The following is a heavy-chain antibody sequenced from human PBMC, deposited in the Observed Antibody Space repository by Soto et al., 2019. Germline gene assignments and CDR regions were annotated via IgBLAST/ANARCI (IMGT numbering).Heavy chain of an antibody. V-gene: IGHV4-39*01. CDR2: IYYSGST. D-gene: IGHD2-15*01. CDR1: GGSISSSSYY. J-gene: IGHJ4*02. CDR3: ARHTPAISISDH. Sequence: SETLSHTCTVSGGSISSSSYYWGWIRQPPGKGLKWIGSIYYSGSTYYNPSLKSRVTISVDTSKNQFSLKLSSVTAADTAVYYCARHTPAISISDHWGQGTLVTVSS.